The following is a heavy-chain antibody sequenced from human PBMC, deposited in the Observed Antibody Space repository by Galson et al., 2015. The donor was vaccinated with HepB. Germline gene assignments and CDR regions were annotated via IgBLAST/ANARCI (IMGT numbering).Heavy chain of an antibody. J-gene: IGHJ4*02. Sequence: SLRLSCAASGFTFSSYAMSWVRQAPGKGLEWVSAISGSGGSTYYADSVKGRFTTSRDNSKNTLYLQMNSLRAEDTAVYYCAKDLGYCSSTCCSIYFDYWGQGTLVTVSS. CDR3: AKDLGYCSSTCCSIYFDY. CDR2: ISGSGGST. D-gene: IGHD2-2*01. V-gene: IGHV3-23*01. CDR1: GFTFSSYA.